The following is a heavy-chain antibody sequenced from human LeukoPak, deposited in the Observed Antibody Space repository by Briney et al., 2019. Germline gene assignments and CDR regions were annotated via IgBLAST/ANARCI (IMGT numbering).Heavy chain of an antibody. CDR1: GFTFSSYE. V-gene: IGHV3-48*03. D-gene: IGHD3-22*01. J-gene: IGHJ3*02. CDR3: ATDPPVIVVGGNAFDI. Sequence: GGSLRLSCAASGFTFSSYEMNWVRQAPGKGLEWVSYISSSGSTIYYADSVKGRFTISRDNAKNSLYLQMNSLRAEDTAVYYCATDPPVIVVGGNAFDIWGQGTMVTVSS. CDR2: ISSSGSTI.